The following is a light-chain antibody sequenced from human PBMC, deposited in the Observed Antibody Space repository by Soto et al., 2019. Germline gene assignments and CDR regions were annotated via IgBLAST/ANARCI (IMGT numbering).Light chain of an antibody. J-gene: IGLJ3*02. Sequence: QAVVTQPPSVSGAPGQRVTISCTGGSSNIGAGYDVQWYQQLPGTAPKLLIYGNNNRPSGVPDRFSGSKSGSSASLAITGLQAEDDADYYCQSYDSSLNGVVFGGGTKVTVL. CDR3: QSYDSSLNGVV. CDR1: SSNIGAGYD. V-gene: IGLV1-40*01. CDR2: GNN.